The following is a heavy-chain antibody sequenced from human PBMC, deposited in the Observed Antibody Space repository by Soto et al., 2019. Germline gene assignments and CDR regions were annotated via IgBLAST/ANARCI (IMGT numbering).Heavy chain of an antibody. CDR3: ARSPRSSPYFDY. CDR2: IYPGDQET. CDR1: GYTFSNFW. D-gene: IGHD6-13*01. J-gene: IGHJ4*02. Sequence: PGASLKISCQCSGYTFSNFWIGWVRQLPGRGLEWMGIIYPGDQETRYSPSFHGKVTISATKSINTAYLQWNSLDASDTAFYFCARSPRSSPYFDYWGQGALVTVSS. V-gene: IGHV5-51*01.